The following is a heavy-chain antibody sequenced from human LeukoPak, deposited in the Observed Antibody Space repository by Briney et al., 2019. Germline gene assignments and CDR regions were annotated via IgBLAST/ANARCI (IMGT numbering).Heavy chain of an antibody. CDR2: ISYDGSNK. J-gene: IGHJ6*02. Sequence: GRSLRLSCAASGFTFSSYGMHWVRQAPGKGLEWVAVISYDGSNKYYADSVKGRFTISRDNSKNTLYLQMNSLRAEDTAVYYCASPQSTGPSYGMDVWGQGTTVTVSS. D-gene: IGHD3-10*01. CDR3: ASPQSTGPSYGMDV. CDR1: GFTFSSYG. V-gene: IGHV3-30*03.